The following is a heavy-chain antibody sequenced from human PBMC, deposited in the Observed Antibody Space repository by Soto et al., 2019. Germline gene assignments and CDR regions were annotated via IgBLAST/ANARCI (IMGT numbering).Heavy chain of an antibody. CDR2: IYYSGST. D-gene: IGHD2-21*01. J-gene: IGHJ6*02. Sequence: SETLSLTCTVSGGSISSGGYYWSWIRQHPGKGLEWIGYIYYSGSTYYNPSLKSRVTISVDTSKNQFSLKLSSVTAADTAVYYCAREFVAARVYGMDVSGQGTTVTVSS. V-gene: IGHV4-31*03. CDR1: GGSISSGGYY. CDR3: AREFVAARVYGMDV.